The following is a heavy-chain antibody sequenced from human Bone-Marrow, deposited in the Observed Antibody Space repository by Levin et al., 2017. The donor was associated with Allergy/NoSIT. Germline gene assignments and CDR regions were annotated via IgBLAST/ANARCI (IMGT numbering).Heavy chain of an antibody. CDR3: AWTGAPDY. D-gene: IGHD3/OR15-3a*01. CDR1: GFTVSNNF. CDR2: IYSGGNT. J-gene: IGHJ4*02. Sequence: GGSLRLSCAASGFTVSNNFMTWVRQAPGKGLEWVSLIYSGGNTNYEDSVMGRFTISRDSSKNTVYLQMNSLRAEDTAPYYCAWTGAPDYWGQGTRVTVSS. V-gene: IGHV3-66*01.